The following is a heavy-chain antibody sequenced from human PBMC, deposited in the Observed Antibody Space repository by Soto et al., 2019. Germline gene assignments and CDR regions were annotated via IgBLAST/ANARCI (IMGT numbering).Heavy chain of an antibody. CDR3: AKATAARPRGMDV. Sequence: EVQLLESGGGLVQPGGSLTLSCAASGFTFSSYAMSWVRQAQGKGLEWVSAISGSGGSTYYADSVKGRFTISRDNSKNTLYLQMNSLRAEDTAVYYCAKATAARPRGMDVWGQGTTVTVSS. D-gene: IGHD6-6*01. J-gene: IGHJ6*02. V-gene: IGHV3-23*01. CDR2: ISGSGGST. CDR1: GFTFSSYA.